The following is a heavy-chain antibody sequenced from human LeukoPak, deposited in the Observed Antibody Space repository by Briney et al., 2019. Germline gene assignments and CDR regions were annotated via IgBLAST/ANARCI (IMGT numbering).Heavy chain of an antibody. D-gene: IGHD6-6*01. CDR2: IYHSGST. Sequence: PSGTLSLTCAVSGGSISSSNWWSWVRQPPGKGLEWIGEIYHSGSTYYNPSLKSRVTISVDTSKNQFSLKLSSVTAADTAVYYCARHKKGTDSSSSYFDYWGQGTLVTVSS. V-gene: IGHV4-4*02. J-gene: IGHJ4*02. CDR3: ARHKKGTDSSSSYFDY. CDR1: GGSISSSNW.